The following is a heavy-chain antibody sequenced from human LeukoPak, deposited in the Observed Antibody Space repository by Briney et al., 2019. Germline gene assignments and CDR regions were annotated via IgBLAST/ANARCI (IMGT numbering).Heavy chain of an antibody. Sequence: ASVKVSCKASGYTFTGYYMHWARQAPGQGLEWMGWINPNSGGTNYAQKFQGRVTMTRDTSISTAYMELSRLRSDDTAVYYCARGRRGYSYGLIYWGQGTLVTVSS. CDR1: GYTFTGYY. CDR3: ARGRRGYSYGLIY. CDR2: INPNSGGT. J-gene: IGHJ4*02. D-gene: IGHD5-18*01. V-gene: IGHV1-2*02.